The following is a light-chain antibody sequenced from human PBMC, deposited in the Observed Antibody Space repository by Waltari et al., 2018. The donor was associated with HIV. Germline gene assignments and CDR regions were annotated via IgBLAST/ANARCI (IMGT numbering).Light chain of an antibody. CDR2: DVI. V-gene: IGLV2-8*01. J-gene: IGLJ2*01. Sequence: QSALTQPPSASGSPGQSVTLSCTGTSSDVGGYNYVSWHQQHPGKAPKLMIYDVIKRRPGVPDRFSGPKSGNTASLTVSGLQHEDEADDYCSSQAGSKVVFGGGTRLTVL. CDR3: SSQAGSKVV. CDR1: SSDVGGYNY.